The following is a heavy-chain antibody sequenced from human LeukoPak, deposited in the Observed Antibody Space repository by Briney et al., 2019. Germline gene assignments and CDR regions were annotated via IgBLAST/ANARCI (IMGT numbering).Heavy chain of an antibody. CDR2: INPSGST. J-gene: IGHJ1*01. CDR3: ARGGSWYGD. V-gene: IGHV4-34*01. Sequence: PSETLSLTCAVYGGSFSGNFWTWIRQPPGKGLEWIGEINPSGSTNYNPSLMSRVTISLDTSKNQISLKLRSVTAADTAVYYCARGGSWYGDWGQGTLVTVSS. CDR1: GGSFSGNF. D-gene: IGHD6-13*01.